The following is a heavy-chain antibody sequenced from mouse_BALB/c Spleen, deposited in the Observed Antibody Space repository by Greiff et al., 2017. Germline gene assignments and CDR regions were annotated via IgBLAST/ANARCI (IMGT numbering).Heavy chain of an antibody. J-gene: IGHJ4*01. CDR1: GFTFSSFG. V-gene: IGHV5-17*02. CDR2: ISSGSSTI. Sequence: EVKLVESGGGLVQPGGSRKLSCAASGFTFSSFGMHWVRQAPEKGLEWVAYISSGSSTIYYADTVKGRFIISRDNPKNTLFLQMTSLRSEDTAMYYCARDSYYYAMDYWGQGTSVTVSS. CDR3: ARDSYYYAMDY.